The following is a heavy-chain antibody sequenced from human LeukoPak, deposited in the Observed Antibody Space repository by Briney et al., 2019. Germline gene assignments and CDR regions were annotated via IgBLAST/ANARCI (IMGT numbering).Heavy chain of an antibody. CDR3: ARDPQRNWYFDL. V-gene: IGHV4-59*12. Sequence: KPSETLSLTCTVSGGSISSYYWSWIRQPPGKGLEWIGYIYHSGSTYYNPSLKSRVTISVDRSKNQFSLKLSSVTAADTAVYYCARDPQRNWYFDLWGRGTLVTVSS. CDR2: IYHSGST. CDR1: GGSISSYY. J-gene: IGHJ2*01.